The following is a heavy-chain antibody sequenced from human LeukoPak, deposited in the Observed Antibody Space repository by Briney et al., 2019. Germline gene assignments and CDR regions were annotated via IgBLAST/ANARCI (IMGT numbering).Heavy chain of an antibody. Sequence: SETLSLTCTVSGGSISSYYWSWIRQPAGKGLEWIGRIYTSGSTNYNPSLTSRATMSVDTSKNQFSLKLSSVTAADTAVYYCARDRPGYCSGGSCYGLDYWGQGTLVTVSS. CDR1: GGSISSYY. V-gene: IGHV4-4*07. CDR3: ARDRPGYCSGGSCYGLDY. D-gene: IGHD2-15*01. J-gene: IGHJ4*02. CDR2: IYTSGST.